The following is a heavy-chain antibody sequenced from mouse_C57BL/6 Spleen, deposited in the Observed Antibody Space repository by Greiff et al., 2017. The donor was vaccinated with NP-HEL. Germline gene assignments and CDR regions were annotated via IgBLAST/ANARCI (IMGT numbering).Heavy chain of an antibody. Sequence: DVMLVVSGGGLVKPGGSLKLSCAASGFTFSSYAMSWVRQTPEKRLEWVATISDGGSYTYYPDNVKGRFTISRDNAKNNLYLQMSHLKSEDTAMYYRARESYGNYYFDYWGEGTTLTVSS. J-gene: IGHJ2*01. CDR3: ARESYGNYYFDY. V-gene: IGHV5-4*01. CDR1: GFTFSSYA. D-gene: IGHD2-1*01. CDR2: ISDGGSYT.